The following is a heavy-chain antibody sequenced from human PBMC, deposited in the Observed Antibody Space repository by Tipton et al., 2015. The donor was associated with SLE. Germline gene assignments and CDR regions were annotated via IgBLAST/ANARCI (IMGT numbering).Heavy chain of an antibody. CDR1: GGSISSGSYY. Sequence: TLSLTCTVSGGSISSGSYYWSWIRQPAGKGLEWIGHIYTSGSTNYNPSLKSRVTISVDTSKNQFSLKLSSVTAADTAVYYCARSYGDYRDYYGMDVWGQGTTVTVSS. V-gene: IGHV4-61*09. CDR2: IYTSGST. D-gene: IGHD4-17*01. J-gene: IGHJ6*02. CDR3: ARSYGDYRDYYGMDV.